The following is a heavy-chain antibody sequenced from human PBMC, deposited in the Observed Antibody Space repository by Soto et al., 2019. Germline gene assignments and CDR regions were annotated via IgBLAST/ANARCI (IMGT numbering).Heavy chain of an antibody. CDR2: IYYIGTT. V-gene: IGHV4-30-4*01. CDR1: GDSMCSGDYY. Sequence: QVQLQESGPGLVKPSQTLSLTCTVSGDSMCSGDYYWPWIRQPPGKGLEWIGYIYYIGTTFYNPSLESRVNISLDTSKHHFSLRLTSVTAADTAVYYCSRGSTYYGFLTWGQGTLVTVYS. CDR3: SRGSTYYGFLT. J-gene: IGHJ5*02. D-gene: IGHD3-10*01.